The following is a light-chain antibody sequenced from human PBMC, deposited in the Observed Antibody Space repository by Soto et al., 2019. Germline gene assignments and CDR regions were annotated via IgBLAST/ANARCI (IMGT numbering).Light chain of an antibody. Sequence: QSVLTQPPSVSAAPGQKVTISCSGSSSNIGNSYVSWYQQLPGTAPKLLIYDNNKRPSGIPDRFSGSKSATSATLGITGLQTGDEADYYCGTWDNSLSVVVFGGGTQLTVL. J-gene: IGLJ2*01. V-gene: IGLV1-51*01. CDR3: GTWDNSLSVVV. CDR1: SSNIGNSY. CDR2: DNN.